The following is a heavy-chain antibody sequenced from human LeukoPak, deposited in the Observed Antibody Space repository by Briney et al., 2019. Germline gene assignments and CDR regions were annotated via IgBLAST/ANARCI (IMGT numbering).Heavy chain of an antibody. CDR1: GYTFTNFY. CDR3: ARDHYYYDSSGYYEGGDY. D-gene: IGHD3-22*01. CDR2: INPRNGAT. J-gene: IGHJ4*02. Sequence: ASVTVSCKASGYTFTNFYIHWVRQAPGQGPDWMGYINPRNGATSYSQKFQGRLTFTRDSSISTAYMEVSSLKSDDTALYYCARDHYYYDSSGYYEGGDYWGQGTLVTVSS. V-gene: IGHV1-2*02.